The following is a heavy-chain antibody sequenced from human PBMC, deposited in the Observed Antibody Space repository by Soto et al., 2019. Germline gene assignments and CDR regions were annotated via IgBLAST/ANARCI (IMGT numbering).Heavy chain of an antibody. D-gene: IGHD6-13*01. CDR3: ARLGDSSSWAYYYYGMDV. V-gene: IGHV4-39*01. CDR1: GGSISSSSYY. J-gene: IGHJ6*02. CDR2: IYYSGST. Sequence: SETLSLTCTVSGGSISSSSYYWGWIRQPPGKGLEWIGSIYYSGSTYYNPSLKSRVTISVDTSKNQFSLKLSSVTAADTAVYYCARLGDSSSWAYYYYGMDVWGQGTTVTVSS.